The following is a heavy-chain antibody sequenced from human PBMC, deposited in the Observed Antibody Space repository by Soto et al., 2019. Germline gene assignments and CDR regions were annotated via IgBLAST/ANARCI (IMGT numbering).Heavy chain of an antibody. CDR3: ARGAWDFDY. J-gene: IGHJ4*02. CDR1: GGSISSYY. Sequence: SETLSLTCTVSGGSISSYYWSWIRLPPGKGLEWIGYIYYSGTTNYNPSLKSRVTISVDKSKNQFSLKLSSVTAADTAVYYCARGAWDFDYWGQGNLVTSPQ. CDR2: IYYSGTT. V-gene: IGHV4-59*01.